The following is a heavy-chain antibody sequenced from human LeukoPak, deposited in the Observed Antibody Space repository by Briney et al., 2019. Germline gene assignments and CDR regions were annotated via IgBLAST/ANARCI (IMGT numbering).Heavy chain of an antibody. Sequence: MPSETLSLTCTVSGGSISSSSYYWGWIRQPPGKGLEWIVSIYFSGSTYYNPSLKSRIIISVDTSKNQFSLKLSSVAAADTAIYYCARRRGGSWYPNWFDPWGQGTLVTVSS. D-gene: IGHD6-13*01. CDR2: IYFSGST. V-gene: IGHV4-39*01. J-gene: IGHJ5*02. CDR3: ARRRGGSWYPNWFDP. CDR1: GGSISSSSYY.